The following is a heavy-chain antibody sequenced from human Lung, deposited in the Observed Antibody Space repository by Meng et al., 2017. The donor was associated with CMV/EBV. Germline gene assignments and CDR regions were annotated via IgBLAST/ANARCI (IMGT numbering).Heavy chain of an antibody. J-gene: IGHJ4*02. Sequence: QQSGPGPVKPSGPLSLTCAVSGGSITSSNWWSWGRQPPGKGLEWIGEIYHSGSTNYNPSLKSRVTISVDKSKNQFSLKLSSVTAADTAVYYCASFPPPGKQWLVTDYWGQGTLVTVSS. CDR2: IYHSGST. D-gene: IGHD6-19*01. CDR3: ASFPPPGKQWLVTDY. CDR1: GGSITSSNW. V-gene: IGHV4-4*02.